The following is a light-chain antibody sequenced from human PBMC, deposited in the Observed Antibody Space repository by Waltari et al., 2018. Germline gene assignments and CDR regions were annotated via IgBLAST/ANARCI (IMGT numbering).Light chain of an antibody. CDR2: VAS. CDR1: QRISNS. J-gene: IGKJ1*01. CDR3: QQYYNYWT. V-gene: IGKV1-5*03. Sequence: DIQMTQSPSTLTASVGDRVTITCRASQRISNSLAWYQQKPGKAPKLLIYVASTLDSGVPSRFSGSGSGTEFTLTISSLQPDDFATYYCQQYYNYWTFGQGTKVEIQ.